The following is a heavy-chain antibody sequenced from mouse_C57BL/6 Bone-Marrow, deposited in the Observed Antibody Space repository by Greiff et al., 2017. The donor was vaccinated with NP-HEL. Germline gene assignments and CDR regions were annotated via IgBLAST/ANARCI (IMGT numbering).Heavy chain of an antibody. CDR1: GYTFTDYY. Sequence: VQLQQSGPELVKPGASVKISCKASGYTFTDYYMNWVKQSHGKSLEWIGDINPNNGGTSYNQKFKGKATLTVDKSSSTAYMELRSLTSEDSAVYYCASRLLRDDAMDYWGQGTSVTVSS. V-gene: IGHV1-26*01. CDR3: ASRLLRDDAMDY. D-gene: IGHD2-3*01. J-gene: IGHJ4*01. CDR2: INPNNGGT.